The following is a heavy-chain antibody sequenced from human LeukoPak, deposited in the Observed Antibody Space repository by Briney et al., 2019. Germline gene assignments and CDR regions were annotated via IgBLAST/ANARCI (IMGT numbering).Heavy chain of an antibody. CDR1: GFTFSSYA. CDR3: AKDHRREYQLLPRPLRTDY. Sequence: GGSLRLSCAASGFTFSSYAMSWVRQAPGKGLEWVSAISGSGGSTYYADSVKGRFTISRDNSKDTLYLQMNSLRAEDTAVYYCAKDHRREYQLLPRPLRTDYWGQGTLVTVSS. CDR2: ISGSGGST. J-gene: IGHJ4*02. D-gene: IGHD2-2*01. V-gene: IGHV3-23*01.